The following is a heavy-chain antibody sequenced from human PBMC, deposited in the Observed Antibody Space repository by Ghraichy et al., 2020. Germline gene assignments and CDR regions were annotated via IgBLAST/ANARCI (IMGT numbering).Heavy chain of an antibody. CDR3: ARGPYTSSSGVADY. CDR2: ILHDGHNT. D-gene: IGHD6-6*01. J-gene: IGHJ4*02. CDR1: AFTFSDYP. V-gene: IGHV3-30-3*01. Sequence: GGSLRLSCAASAFTFSDYPISWVRQAPGKGLEWVALILHDGHNTYYTDSVKGRFSISRDTSRTTLYLQMNSLTPDDTAVYFCARGPYTSSSGVADYWGQGTLVTVSS.